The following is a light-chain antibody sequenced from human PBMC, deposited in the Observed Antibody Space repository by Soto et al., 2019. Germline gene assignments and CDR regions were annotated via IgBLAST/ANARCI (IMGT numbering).Light chain of an antibody. Sequence: DIVMTQSPDSLAVSLGERATINFKSSQSLLYSSKNKNYLAWYQQKPGQPPNLLIYWASTRESGVPDRFSGSGSGTEFTLTISSLQAEDVAVYYCQQYYSTPRTFGQGTKVEIK. CDR3: QQYYSTPRT. J-gene: IGKJ1*01. CDR1: QSLLYSSKNKNY. V-gene: IGKV4-1*01. CDR2: WAS.